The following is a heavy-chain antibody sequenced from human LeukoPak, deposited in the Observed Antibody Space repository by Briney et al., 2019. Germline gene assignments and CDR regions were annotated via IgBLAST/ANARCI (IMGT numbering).Heavy chain of an antibody. Sequence: GGSLRLSCAASGFTFSSSAMSWVRQVPGKGLEWVSGISASGGSTSYADSVRGRFTISRDNSKNTLYVQMNSLRDEDTAVYYCAKGPRSSGWHSNWFDPWGQGTLVTVSS. J-gene: IGHJ5*02. CDR1: GFTFSSSA. V-gene: IGHV3-23*01. CDR2: ISASGGST. CDR3: AKGPRSSGWHSNWFDP. D-gene: IGHD6-19*01.